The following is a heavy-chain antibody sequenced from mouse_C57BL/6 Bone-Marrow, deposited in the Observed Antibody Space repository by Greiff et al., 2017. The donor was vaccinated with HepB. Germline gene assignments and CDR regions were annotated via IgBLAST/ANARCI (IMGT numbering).Heavy chain of an antibody. CDR3: TRKGYYGSSRAWFAY. CDR1: GYTFTDYE. J-gene: IGHJ3*01. CDR2: IDPETGGT. D-gene: IGHD1-1*01. Sequence: QVQLKQSGAELVRPGASVTLSCKASGYTFTDYEMHWVKQTPVHGLEWIGAIDPETGGTAYNQKFKGKAILTADKSSSTAYMELRSLTSEDSAVYYGTRKGYYGSSRAWFAYWGQGTLVTVSA. V-gene: IGHV1-15*01.